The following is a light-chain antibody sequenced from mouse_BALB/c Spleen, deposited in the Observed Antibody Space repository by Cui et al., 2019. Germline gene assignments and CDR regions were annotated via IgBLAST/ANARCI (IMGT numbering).Light chain of an antibody. J-gene: IGKJ1*01. V-gene: IGKV4-80*01. CDR3: HQWSSYPWT. Sequence: QIVLTQSPAFMSASLGEEITLTCSASSSVSYMHWYQQKSGTSPKLLIYSTSNLASGVTPRFSGSGSGTFYSLTISSVEAEDAADYYCHQWSSYPWTFGGGTKLEIK. CDR1: SSVSY. CDR2: STS.